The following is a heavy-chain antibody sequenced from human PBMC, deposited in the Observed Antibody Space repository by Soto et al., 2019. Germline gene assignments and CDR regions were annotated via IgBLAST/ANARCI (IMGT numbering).Heavy chain of an antibody. Sequence: QVQLVQSGAEVKKPGASVKVSCKASGYTFTSYGISWVRQAPGQGLEWMGWISGYNGNTNSAQKLQGRVTMTTDTSTSTAYMEWRSLRSDDTAVYYCARIEKTTDIVARQKNFDYWGQGTLVTVSS. CDR1: GYTFTSYG. D-gene: IGHD5-12*01. J-gene: IGHJ4*02. CDR3: ARIEKTTDIVARQKNFDY. CDR2: ISGYNGNT. V-gene: IGHV1-18*01.